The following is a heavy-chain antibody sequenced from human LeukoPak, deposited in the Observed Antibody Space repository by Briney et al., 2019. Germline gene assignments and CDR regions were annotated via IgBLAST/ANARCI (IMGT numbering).Heavy chain of an antibody. V-gene: IGHV4-59*01. D-gene: IGHD6-19*01. Sequence: SETLSLTCTVSGDSISNYYWSWIRQSTGTGLEWIGYIYSGGSTNYNPSLESRVTISIDTSKNQFSLKLRSVGAADTAVYYCARSPLIPSGWLGFDYWGQGTLVTVSS. CDR2: IYSGGST. CDR1: GDSISNYY. CDR3: ARSPLIPSGWLGFDY. J-gene: IGHJ4*02.